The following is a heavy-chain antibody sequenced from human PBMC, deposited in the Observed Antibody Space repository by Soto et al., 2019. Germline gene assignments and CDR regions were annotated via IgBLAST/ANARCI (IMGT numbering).Heavy chain of an antibody. CDR3: TRADSDVVILPDVRPLFDL. V-gene: IGHV1-46*01. D-gene: IGHD2-21*02. CDR1: GYTFFKY. Sequence: QVQWVRPGAGGKRPGPSGKVSCKQSGYTFFKYIWTWVRRAPGRDLGGMGVTNPNGGYTRHAQKFQGRVIMTRDTSSKIVYMELSGLTSADTAMYYCTRADSDVVILPDVRPLFDLWGQGALVTVSS. CDR2: TNPNGGYT. J-gene: IGHJ4*02.